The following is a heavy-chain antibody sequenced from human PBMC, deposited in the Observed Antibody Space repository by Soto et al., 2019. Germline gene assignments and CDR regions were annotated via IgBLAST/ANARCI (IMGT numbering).Heavy chain of an antibody. CDR2: MYNTGST. J-gene: IGHJ6*02. V-gene: IGHV4-59*01. Sequence: SETLSVTCTVSGGSISRYYLSWIRQPPGKGLEWIGYMYNTGSTAYNPPFKSRVTISVDTSKNQFSLKLNSVTAADTAVYYCARDLWGYCGTDCYPLDVWGQGTTVTVS. CDR1: GGSISRYY. D-gene: IGHD2-21*02. CDR3: ARDLWGYCGTDCYPLDV.